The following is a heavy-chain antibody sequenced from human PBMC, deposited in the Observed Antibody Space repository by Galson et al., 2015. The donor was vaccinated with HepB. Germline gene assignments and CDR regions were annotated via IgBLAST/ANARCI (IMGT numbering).Heavy chain of an antibody. Sequence: SLRLSCAAFGPSFSTYAVNWVRQAAGQGLEWVAGISYDGSNAHDADYVKGRFSISRDNSKRTLHLQMKSLRPEDTAVYYCERDRSGMLEVAPGGCFDSWGQGTLVTVSS. CDR2: ISYDGSNA. D-gene: IGHD1-14*01. V-gene: IGHV3-30*03. CDR3: ERDRSGMLEVAPGGCFDS. J-gene: IGHJ5*01. CDR1: GPSFSTYA.